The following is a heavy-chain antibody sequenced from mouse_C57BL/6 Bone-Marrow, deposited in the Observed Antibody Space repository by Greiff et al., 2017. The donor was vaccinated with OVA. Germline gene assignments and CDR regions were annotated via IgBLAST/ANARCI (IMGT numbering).Heavy chain of an antibody. CDR3: ARDPVHYYGSSYEVMDY. CDR2: INPNNGGT. V-gene: IGHV1-26*01. J-gene: IGHJ4*01. D-gene: IGHD1-1*01. CDR1: GYTFTDYY. Sequence: EVQLQQSGPELVKPGASVKISCKASGYTFTDYYMNWVKQSHGKSLEWIGDINPNNGGTSYNQKFKGKATLTVDKSSSTAYMELRSLTTEDSAVYYRARDPVHYYGSSYEVMDYWGQGTSVTVSS.